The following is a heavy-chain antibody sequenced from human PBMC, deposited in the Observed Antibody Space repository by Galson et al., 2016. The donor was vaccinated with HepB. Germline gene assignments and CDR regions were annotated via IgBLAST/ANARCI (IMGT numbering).Heavy chain of an antibody. Sequence: PALVKPTQTLTPTCTFSGFSLTTLGVGVGWIRQPPGKALEWLGIIFWDDDKRYNPSLKSRLTITKDLSKNEVVLTLTNVDPADTATYYCAHSPNKLFLFNWALPNYFDPWGQGTLVIVSS. J-gene: IGHJ5*02. CDR3: AHSPNKLFLFNWALPNYFDP. V-gene: IGHV2-5*02. CDR2: IFWDDDK. CDR1: GFSLTTLGVG. D-gene: IGHD7-27*01.